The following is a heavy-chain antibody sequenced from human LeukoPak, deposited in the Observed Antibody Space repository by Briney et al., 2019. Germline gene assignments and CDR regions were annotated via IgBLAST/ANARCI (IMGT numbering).Heavy chain of an antibody. J-gene: IGHJ6*02. Sequence: GESLKISCQGSGYSFHDYWIGWVRQMPGRGLGWLGIIFPGASPADSLTTYSPSFQGQVTMSVDRSLRTAYLQWSSLKASDTAMYFCARHGLEGCMGGKCYRSFHFYGMDVWGQGTTVIVSS. V-gene: IGHV5-51*01. CDR2: IFPGASPADSLT. CDR3: ARHGLEGCMGGKCYRSFHFYGMDV. CDR1: GYSFHDYW. D-gene: IGHD2-15*01.